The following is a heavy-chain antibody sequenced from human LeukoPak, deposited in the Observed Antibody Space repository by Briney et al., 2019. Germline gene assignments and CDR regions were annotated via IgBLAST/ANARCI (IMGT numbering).Heavy chain of an antibody. J-gene: IGHJ5*02. CDR1: GGTFSSYA. Sequence: SVKVSCKASGGTFSSYAISWVRQAPGQRLEWMGRIIPILGIANYAQKFQGRVTITADKSTSTAYMELSSLRSEDTAVYYCARERIVVVPALDPWGQGTLVTVSS. CDR3: ARERIVVVPALDP. V-gene: IGHV1-69*04. CDR2: IIPILGIA. D-gene: IGHD2-2*01.